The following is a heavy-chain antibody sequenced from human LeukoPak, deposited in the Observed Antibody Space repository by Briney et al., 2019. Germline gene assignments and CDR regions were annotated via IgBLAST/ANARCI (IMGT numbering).Heavy chain of an antibody. D-gene: IGHD5-24*01. J-gene: IGHJ4*02. CDR2: VSAYNGNT. Sequence: ASVKVSCEASGYTFTSSGINWVRQAPGQGLEWMGWVSAYNGNTNYAQSLQGRVTMTTDTSTSTAYMELRSLRSDDTAVYYCARGPQEMAIIFPDFDYWGQGTLVTVSS. CDR1: GYTFTSSG. CDR3: ARGPQEMAIIFPDFDY. V-gene: IGHV1-18*01.